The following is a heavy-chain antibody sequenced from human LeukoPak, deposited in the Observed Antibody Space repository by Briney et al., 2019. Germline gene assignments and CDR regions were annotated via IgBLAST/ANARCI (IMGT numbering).Heavy chain of an antibody. CDR2: IYYSGST. J-gene: IGHJ6*03. D-gene: IGHD3-3*01. V-gene: IGHV4-61*05. CDR3: ARAIAIFGVVIWDHYYYMDV. CDR1: GGSISSSSYY. Sequence: SETLSLTCTVSGGSISSSSYYWGWIRQPPGKGLEWIGYIYYSGSTNYNPSLKSRVTISVDTSKNQFSLKLSSVTAADTAVYYCARAIAIFGVVIWDHYYYMDVWGKGTTVTVSS.